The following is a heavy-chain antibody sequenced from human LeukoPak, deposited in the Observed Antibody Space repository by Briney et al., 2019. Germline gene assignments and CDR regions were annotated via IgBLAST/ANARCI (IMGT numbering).Heavy chain of an antibody. CDR1: GGSISSGDYY. CDR3: AQGEFLEWLPLDY. V-gene: IGHV4-30-4*08. J-gene: IGHJ4*02. D-gene: IGHD3-3*01. CDR2: IYYSGST. Sequence: SQTLSLTCTVSGGSISSGDYYWSWIRQPPGKGLEWIGYIYYSGSTYYNPSLKSRVTISVDTSKNQFSLKLSSVTAADTAVSYCAQGEFLEWLPLDYWGQGTLVTVSS.